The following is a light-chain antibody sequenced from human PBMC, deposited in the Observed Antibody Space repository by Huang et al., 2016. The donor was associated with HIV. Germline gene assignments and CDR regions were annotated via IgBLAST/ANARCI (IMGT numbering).Light chain of an antibody. J-gene: IGKJ1*01. CDR1: QSVSSN. Sequence: DIVMTQSPATLSVSPGERAALSCRASQSVSSNLAWYQQKPGQAPRLRIFGASTRATGVPARFSGSGSGTEFTLIISSLQSEDFAIYYCQQFDDWPPTFGQGTKVEI. CDR3: QQFDDWPPT. CDR2: GAS. V-gene: IGKV3-15*01.